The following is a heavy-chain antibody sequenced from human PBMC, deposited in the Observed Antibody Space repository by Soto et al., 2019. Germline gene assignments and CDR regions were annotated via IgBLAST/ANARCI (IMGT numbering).Heavy chain of an antibody. CDR3: ARGRYGDY. CDR1: GYTFTSYG. Sequence: QVHLVQSGAEVKKPVASVKVSCKASGYTFTSYGITWVRQAPGQGLEWTGWISAHNGNTDYAQKLQGRVIAPRETSTSTAYMELRSLISDDTAVYYCARGRYGDYWGQGALVTVSS. D-gene: IGHD1-1*01. J-gene: IGHJ4*02. CDR2: ISAHNGNT. V-gene: IGHV1-18*01.